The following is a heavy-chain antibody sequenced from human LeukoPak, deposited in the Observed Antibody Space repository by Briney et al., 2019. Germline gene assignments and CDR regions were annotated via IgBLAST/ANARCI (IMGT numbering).Heavy chain of an antibody. V-gene: IGHV3-23*01. Sequence: PGGSLRLSCAASGFTFSSYTMSWVRQAPGKGLEWVSAISASGSSTYYADSVKGRFTISRDNSKNTLYLQMNSLRAEDTAVYYCAKPYYYESSGYPPLLDYWGQGTLVTVSS. CDR1: GFTFSSYT. CDR3: AKPYYYESSGYPPLLDY. CDR2: ISASGSST. D-gene: IGHD3-22*01. J-gene: IGHJ4*02.